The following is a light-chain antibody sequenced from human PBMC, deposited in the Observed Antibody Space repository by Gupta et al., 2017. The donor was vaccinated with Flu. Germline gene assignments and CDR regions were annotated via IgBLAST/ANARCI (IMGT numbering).Light chain of an antibody. CDR2: KDT. CDR1: TLARNY. J-gene: IGLJ2*01. CDR3: LSADNSGNSRV. Sequence: GQVARITCSGETLARNYAYWYQQKPGQSPVMVICKDTERPSGIPGRFSGSTSGTTVTLTISGVQAEDEADYYCLSADNSGNSRVFGGRTKLTVL. V-gene: IGLV3-16*01.